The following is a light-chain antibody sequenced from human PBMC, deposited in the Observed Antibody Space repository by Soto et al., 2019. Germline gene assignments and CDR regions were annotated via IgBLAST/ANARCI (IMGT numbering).Light chain of an antibody. Sequence: ALTQPASVSGSPGQSITISCTGSSSDVGGYIFVSWYQQHPGKAPKLLIYEVSNRPSGVSNRFSGSKSGNTASLTISGLQAEDEADYYCTSFTSSSTLYVFGTGTKLTVL. CDR1: SSDVGGYIF. V-gene: IGLV2-14*03. CDR2: EVS. J-gene: IGLJ1*01. CDR3: TSFTSSSTLYV.